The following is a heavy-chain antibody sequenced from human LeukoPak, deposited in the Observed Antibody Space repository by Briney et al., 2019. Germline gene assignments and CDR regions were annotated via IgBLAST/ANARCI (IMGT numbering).Heavy chain of an antibody. V-gene: IGHV3-30*04. Sequence: GGSLRLSCVASGFTFGSYAIHWVRQAPGKGLEWVAVISSSGTNQYYVDSVKGRFTISRDNSTNTLFLQMNSVRTEDTALYYCAKDGPGVVPSAIMYYFDYWGQGTLVTVSS. CDR1: GFTFGSYA. CDR2: ISSSGTNQ. D-gene: IGHD2-2*01. CDR3: AKDGPGVVPSAIMYYFDY. J-gene: IGHJ4*02.